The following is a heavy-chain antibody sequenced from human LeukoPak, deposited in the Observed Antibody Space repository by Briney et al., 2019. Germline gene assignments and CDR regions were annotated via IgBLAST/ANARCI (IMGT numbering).Heavy chain of an antibody. CDR2: IYSGERM. CDR1: GLTVSDNF. Sequence: GGSLRLSCSASGLTVSDNFLSWVRQAPGKGLEWVSVIYSGERMFYADSAKGRFTISRDNSKNTLSLQMNSLRDDDTAVYYCTRDPRLREFESWGQGTLVTVSS. D-gene: IGHD2-21*02. CDR3: TRDPRLREFES. V-gene: IGHV3-53*05. J-gene: IGHJ1*01.